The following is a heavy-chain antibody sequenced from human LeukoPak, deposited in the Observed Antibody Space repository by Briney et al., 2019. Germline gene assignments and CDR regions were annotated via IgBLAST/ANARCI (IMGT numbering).Heavy chain of an antibody. CDR2: INTNTGNP. D-gene: IGHD1-26*01. V-gene: IGHV7-4-1*02. CDR3: ARGKTGIVGATRTNWFDP. Sequence: ASVKLSCKASGYTFTSYAMNWVRHAPGQGLEWMGWINTNTGNPTYAQGFTGRFVFSLDTSVSTAYLQISSLMAEDTAVYYCARGKTGIVGATRTNWFDPWGQGTLVTVSS. CDR1: GYTFTSYA. J-gene: IGHJ5*02.